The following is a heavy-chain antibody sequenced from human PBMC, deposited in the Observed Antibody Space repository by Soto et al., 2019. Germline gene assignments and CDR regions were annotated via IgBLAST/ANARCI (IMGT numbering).Heavy chain of an antibody. J-gene: IGHJ4*02. CDR1: GFTFSSYG. Sequence: GGSLRLSCAASGFTFSSYGMHWVRQAPGKGLEWVAVIWYDGSNKYYADSVKGRFTISRDNSKNTLYLQMNSLRAEDTAVYYCARERSLWFGTYYFDYWGQGTLVTVSS. CDR3: ARERSLWFGTYYFDY. V-gene: IGHV3-33*01. CDR2: IWYDGSNK. D-gene: IGHD3-10*01.